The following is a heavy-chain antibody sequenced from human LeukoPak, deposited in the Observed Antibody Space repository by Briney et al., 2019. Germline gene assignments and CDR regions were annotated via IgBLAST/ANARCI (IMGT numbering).Heavy chain of an antibody. Sequence: GGSLRLSCAASGFTFSSYAMSWVRQDPGKGLEWVSAISGSGGSTYYADSVKGRFTISRDNSKNTLYLQMNSLRAEDTAVYYCAKAHYYGSGSYSPLGYWGQGTLVTVSS. CDR3: AKAHYYGSGSYSPLGY. D-gene: IGHD3-10*01. J-gene: IGHJ4*02. CDR2: ISGSGGST. V-gene: IGHV3-23*01. CDR1: GFTFSSYA.